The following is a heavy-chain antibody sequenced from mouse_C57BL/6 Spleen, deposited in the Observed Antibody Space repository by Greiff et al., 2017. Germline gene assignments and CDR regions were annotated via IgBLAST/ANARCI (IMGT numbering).Heavy chain of an antibody. CDR1: GFTFTAYY. CDR3: ARYGDYGSHCDY. V-gene: IGHV7-3*01. CDR2: IRNKANGYTT. Sequence: EVKVVESGGGLVQPGGSLSLSCAASGFTFTAYYLSCVRQPPGQALSWLGFIRNKANGYTTEYRASVKGRFTISRDNSQSILYLQMNALRAEDSATYYCARYGDYGSHCDYWGKGTTRTVSS. J-gene: IGHJ2*01. D-gene: IGHD1-1*01.